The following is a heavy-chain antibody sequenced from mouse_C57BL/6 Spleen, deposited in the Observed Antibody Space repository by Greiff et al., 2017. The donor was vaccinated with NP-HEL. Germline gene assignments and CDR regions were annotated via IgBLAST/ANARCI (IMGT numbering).Heavy chain of an antibody. V-gene: IGHV1-64*01. Sequence: VQLQQPGAELVKPGASVKLSCKASGYTFTSYWMHWVKQRPGQGLEWIGMIHPNSGSTNYNEKFKSKATLTVDKSSSTAYMQLSSLTSEDSAVYYCARWVYGSSFDYWGQGTTLTVSS. CDR2: IHPNSGST. CDR1: GYTFTSYW. CDR3: ARWVYGSSFDY. J-gene: IGHJ2*01. D-gene: IGHD1-1*01.